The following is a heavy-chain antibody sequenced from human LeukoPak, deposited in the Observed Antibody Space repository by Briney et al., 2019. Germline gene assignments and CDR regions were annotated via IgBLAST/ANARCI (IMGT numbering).Heavy chain of an antibody. CDR3: ARRTGTTNYYYYMDV. D-gene: IGHD1-1*01. Sequence: GASVKVSCKASGYTFTSYGISWVRQAPGQGLEWMGWISAYNGNTNYAQKLQGRVTMTTDTSTSTAYMELRSLRSDDTAVYYCARRTGTTNYYYYMDVWGKGTTVTVSS. CDR1: GYTFTSYG. V-gene: IGHV1-18*01. J-gene: IGHJ6*03. CDR2: ISAYNGNT.